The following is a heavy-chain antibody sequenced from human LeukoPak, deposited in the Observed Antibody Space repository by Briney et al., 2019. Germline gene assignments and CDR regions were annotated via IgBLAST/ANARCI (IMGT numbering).Heavy chain of an antibody. V-gene: IGHV1-18*01. J-gene: IGHJ5*02. CDR2: ISAYNGNT. CDR1: GYTFTIYG. CDR3: ARRYGSGSQYNWFDP. Sequence: ASVKVSCKASGYTFTIYGISWVRQAPGQGLEWMGWISAYNGNTNYAQKLQGRVTMTTDTSTSTAYMELRSLRSDDTAVYYCARRYGSGSQYNWFDPWGQGTLVTVSS. D-gene: IGHD3-10*01.